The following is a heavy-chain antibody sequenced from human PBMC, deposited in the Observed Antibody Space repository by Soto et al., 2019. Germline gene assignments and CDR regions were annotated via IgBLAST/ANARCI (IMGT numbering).Heavy chain of an antibody. Sequence: SETLARTCTVSGGSISTYYWICIRQPAGKELEWIGRIYNSESTNYNPSLKSRVTMSVDTSKNQFSLKLSSVTAADTAVYYCARYTAKGYFDYWGQGTLVTVSS. CDR1: GGSISTYY. CDR2: IYNSEST. CDR3: ARYTAKGYFDY. D-gene: IGHD5-18*01. J-gene: IGHJ4*02. V-gene: IGHV4-4*07.